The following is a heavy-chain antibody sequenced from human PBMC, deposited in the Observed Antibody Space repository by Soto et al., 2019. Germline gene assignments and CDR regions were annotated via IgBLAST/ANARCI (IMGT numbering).Heavy chain of an antibody. CDR1: GFSFSTYG. CDR3: ASRSPALDY. J-gene: IGHJ4*02. CDR2: IWYDGKNK. D-gene: IGHD2-2*01. V-gene: IGHV3-33*01. Sequence: QVQLVESGGGVVQPGGSLRLSCAASGFSFSTYGMHWVRQAPGKGLEWVAVIWYDGKNKYYADSVKGRFTISRDNSKNTLDLQLNSLRAEDTALYYCASRSPALDYWGQGTLVTVSS.